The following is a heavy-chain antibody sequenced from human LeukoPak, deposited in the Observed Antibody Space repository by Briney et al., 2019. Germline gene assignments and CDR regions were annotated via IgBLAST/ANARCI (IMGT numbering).Heavy chain of an antibody. CDR2: IYHSGST. J-gene: IGHJ6*03. D-gene: IGHD3-3*01. V-gene: IGHV4-30-2*01. CDR1: GGSISSGGYY. CDR3: ASGPDYDFWSGRGDYYYMDV. Sequence: SETLSLTCTVSGGSISSGGYYWSWIRQPPGKGLEWIGYIYHSGSTYYNPSLKSRVTISVDRSKNQFSLKLSSVTAADTAVYYCASGPDYDFWSGRGDYYYMDVWGKGTTVTVSS.